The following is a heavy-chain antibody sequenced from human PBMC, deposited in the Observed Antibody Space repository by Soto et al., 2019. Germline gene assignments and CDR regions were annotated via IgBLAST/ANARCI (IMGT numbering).Heavy chain of an antibody. CDR2: ISYDGSNK. D-gene: IGHD3-3*01. CDR3: ARHKRDLRFLWWSNYFAF. J-gene: IGHJ4*02. V-gene: IGHV3-30-3*01. Sequence: QVQLVESGGGVVQPGRSLRLSCAASGFTFSSYAMHWLRQAPGKGLEWVAVISYDGSNKYYSDSVKGRFTISRDNSTNTLYVQMNSLRAEDTAVYYCARHKRDLRFLWWSNYFAFWGQGTLVTVSS. CDR1: GFTFSSYA.